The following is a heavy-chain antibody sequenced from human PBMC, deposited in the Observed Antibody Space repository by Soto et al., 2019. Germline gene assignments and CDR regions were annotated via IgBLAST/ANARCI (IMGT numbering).Heavy chain of an antibody. J-gene: IGHJ5*02. D-gene: IGHD6-13*01. V-gene: IGHV3-30*18. CDR2: ISYDGSNK. CDR3: AKVLKQQLVPHDWFDP. Sequence: QPGGSLRLSCAASGFTFSSYGMHWVRQAPGKGLEWVAVISYDGSNKYYADSVKGRFTISRDNSKNTLYLQMNSLRAEDTAVYYCAKVLKQQLVPHDWFDPWGQGTLVTVSS. CDR1: GFTFSSYG.